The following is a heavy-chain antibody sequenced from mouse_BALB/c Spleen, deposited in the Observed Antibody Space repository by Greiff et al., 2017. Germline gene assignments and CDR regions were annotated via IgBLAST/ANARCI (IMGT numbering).Heavy chain of an antibody. CDR2: ISSGGSYT. J-gene: IGHJ2*01. Sequence: EVKLMESGGDLVKPGGSLKLSCAASGFTFSSYGMSWVRQTPDKRLEWVATISSGGSYTYYPDSVKGRFTISRDNAKNTLYLQMSSLKSEDTAMYYCARPGRYDAYFDYWGQGTTLTVSS. D-gene: IGHD2-14*01. CDR1: GFTFSSYG. CDR3: ARPGRYDAYFDY. V-gene: IGHV5-6*01.